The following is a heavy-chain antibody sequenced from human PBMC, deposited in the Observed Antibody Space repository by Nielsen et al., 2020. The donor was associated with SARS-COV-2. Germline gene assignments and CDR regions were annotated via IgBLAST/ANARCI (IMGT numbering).Heavy chain of an antibody. V-gene: IGHV3-72*01. CDR1: GFTFSGHY. D-gene: IGHD4-23*01. CDR2: IRGKARSYTT. Sequence: GESLKISCAASGFTFSGHYMDWVRQAPGKGLEWVGRIRGKARSYTTEYAASVRGRSTISRDDSKNSLYLQMNSLKTEDTAVYYCARDNSLHGMDVWGQGTTVTVSS. J-gene: IGHJ6*02. CDR3: ARDNSLHGMDV.